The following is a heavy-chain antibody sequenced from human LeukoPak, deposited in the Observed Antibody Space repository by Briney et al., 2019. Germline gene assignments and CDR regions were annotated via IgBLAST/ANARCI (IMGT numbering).Heavy chain of an antibody. J-gene: IGHJ5*02. CDR2: IWYDGSNK. D-gene: IGHD3-22*01. Sequence: PGRSLRLSCAASGFTFSSYGMHWVRQAPGKGLEWVAVIWYDGSNKYYADSVKGRFTISRDNSKNTLYLQMNSLRAEDTAVYYCARDPIDDSSGYYPEGWFDPWGQGTLVTVSS. CDR3: ARDPIDDSSGYYPEGWFDP. CDR1: GFTFSSYG. V-gene: IGHV3-33*08.